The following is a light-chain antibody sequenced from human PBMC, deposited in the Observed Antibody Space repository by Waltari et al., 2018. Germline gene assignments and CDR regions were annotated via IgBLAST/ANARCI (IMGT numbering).Light chain of an antibody. CDR1: QSLNRA. V-gene: IGKV3-20*01. CDR3: QHYVSLPAT. J-gene: IGKJ1*01. CDR2: NGF. Sequence: IVLTQSPGTLSMSPGEGVTLSFRASQSLNRALAWYQQKPGQAPRLLIYNGFNRATDIPDRFSGSGSGTEFSLTISRLEPEDFAVYYCQHYVSLPATFGQGTRVEIK.